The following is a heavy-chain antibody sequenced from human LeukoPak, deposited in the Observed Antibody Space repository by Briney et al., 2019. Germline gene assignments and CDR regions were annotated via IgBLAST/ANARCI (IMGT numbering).Heavy chain of an antibody. D-gene: IGHD1-1*01. CDR2: IYTSGST. CDR3: ARGDDGGYYYYMDV. J-gene: IGHJ6*03. Sequence: SETLSLTCTVSGGSISSSSYYWNWIRQPAGKGLEWIGRIYTSGSTNYNPSLKSRVTMSVDTSKNQFSLKPSSVTAADTAVYYCARGDDGGYYYYMDVWGKGTTVTVSS. CDR1: GGSISSSSYY. V-gene: IGHV4-61*02.